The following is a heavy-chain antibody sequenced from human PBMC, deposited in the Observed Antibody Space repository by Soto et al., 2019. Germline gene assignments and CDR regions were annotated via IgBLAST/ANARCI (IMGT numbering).Heavy chain of an antibody. CDR1: GFTFSSYG. CDR2: IWYDGSNK. CDR3: ARDGYPVVGGVFDI. Sequence: QVQLVESGGGVVQPGRSLRLFCAASGFTFSSYGMHWVRQAPGKGLEWVAVIWYDGSNKYYAASVKGRFTISRDNSKNTLYLQMDSWRAEATGVYHCARDGYPVVGGVFDIWGQGRVVIVSS. D-gene: IGHD2-15*01. J-gene: IGHJ3*02. V-gene: IGHV3-33*01.